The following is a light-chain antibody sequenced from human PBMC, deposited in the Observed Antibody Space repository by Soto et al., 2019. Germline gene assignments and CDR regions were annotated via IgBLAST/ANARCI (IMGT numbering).Light chain of an antibody. CDR3: QQSYSFPRT. Sequence: DIQMTQSPSSLSSSVRDRVTITCRASQSISGYLNWYQQKPGKAPKLLIFAASSLQSGVPSRFSGGGSGTDFTLTISSLQPEDFATYYCQQSYSFPRTFGQGTKV. CDR1: QSISGY. CDR2: AAS. V-gene: IGKV1-39*01. J-gene: IGKJ1*01.